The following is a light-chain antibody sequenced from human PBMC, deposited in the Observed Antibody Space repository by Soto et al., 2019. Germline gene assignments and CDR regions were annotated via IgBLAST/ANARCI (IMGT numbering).Light chain of an antibody. CDR1: SSNVGTAGA. J-gene: IGLJ1*01. Sequence: QSVLTQPHSVSVAPGQSVTISCAGASSNVGTAGAVHWYQPIPGTAPNLLSYADNSPPSGVPGRFSASKSDTSASLAITGLQAEDEADYYCQSFDNRLIAYVFGTGTKVTVL. V-gene: IGLV1-40*01. CDR3: QSFDNRLIAYV. CDR2: ADN.